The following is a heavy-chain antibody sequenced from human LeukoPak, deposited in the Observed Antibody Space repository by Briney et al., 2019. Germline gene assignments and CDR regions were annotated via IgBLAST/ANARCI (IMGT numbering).Heavy chain of an antibody. D-gene: IGHD6-13*01. CDR3: AKVRWGAAAGTNAFDI. J-gene: IGHJ3*02. V-gene: IGHV3-23*01. CDR2: ISGSGGST. CDR1: GFTCSSYA. Sequence: PGGSLRLSCAASGFTCSSYAMSWVRQAPGKGLVRVSAISGSGGSTYYADSVKGRFTISRDNSKNTLYLQMNSLRAEDTAVYYCAKVRWGAAAGTNAFDIWGQGTMVTVSS.